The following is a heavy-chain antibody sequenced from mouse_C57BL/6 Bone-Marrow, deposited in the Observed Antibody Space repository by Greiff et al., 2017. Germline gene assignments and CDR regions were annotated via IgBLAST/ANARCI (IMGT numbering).Heavy chain of an antibody. J-gene: IGHJ4*01. V-gene: IGHV5-9*01. D-gene: IGHD3-2*02. CDR2: ISGGGGNT. CDR1: GFTFSSYT. Sequence: EVHLVESGGGLVKPGGSLKLSCAASGFTFSSYTMSWVRQTPEKRLEWVATISGGGGNTYYPDSVKGRFTISRDNAKNTLYLQMSSLWSEDTALYYCARHPLDSGYVNYAMDYWGQGTSVTVSS. CDR3: ARHPLDSGYVNYAMDY.